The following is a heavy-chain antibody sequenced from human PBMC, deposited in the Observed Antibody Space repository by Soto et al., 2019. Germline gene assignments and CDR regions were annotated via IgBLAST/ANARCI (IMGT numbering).Heavy chain of an antibody. V-gene: IGHV4-59*01. CDR2: IYYSGST. J-gene: IGHJ3*02. D-gene: IGHD3-22*01. Sequence: SETLSLTCTVSGGSISSYYWSWIRQPPGKGLEWIGYIYYSGSTNYNPSLKSRVTISVDTSKNQFSLKLSSVTAADTAVYYCASSVFNSDSSEGDAFDIWGQGTMVT. CDR3: ASSVFNSDSSEGDAFDI. CDR1: GGSISSYY.